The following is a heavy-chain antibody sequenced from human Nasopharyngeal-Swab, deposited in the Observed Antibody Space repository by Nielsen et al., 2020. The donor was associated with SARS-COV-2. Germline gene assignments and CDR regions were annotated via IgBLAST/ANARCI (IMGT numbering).Heavy chain of an antibody. CDR3: ASSPGDTIFGVVITNYYYYYGMDV. D-gene: IGHD3-3*01. J-gene: IGHJ6*02. V-gene: IGHV3-21*01. Sequence: GVLKISCAASGFTFSSYSMNWVRQAPGKGLEWVSSISSSSSYIYYADSVKGRFTISRDNAKNSLYLQMNSLRAEDTAVYYCASSPGDTIFGVVITNYYYYYGMDVWGQGTTVTVSS. CDR1: GFTFSSYS. CDR2: ISSSSSYI.